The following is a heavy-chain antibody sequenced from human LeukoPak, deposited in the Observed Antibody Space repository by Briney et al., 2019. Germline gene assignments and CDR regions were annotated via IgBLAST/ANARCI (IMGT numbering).Heavy chain of an antibody. Sequence: ASVKVSCKASGYTFTGYYMHWVRQAPGQGLEWMGWINPNSGGTNYAQKFQGRVTMTRDTSISTAFLELSRLRSDDTAVYYCARGGSTIVVVPASNLPSDYWDQGTLVTVSS. J-gene: IGHJ4*02. CDR2: INPNSGGT. V-gene: IGHV1-2*02. D-gene: IGHD2-2*01. CDR1: GYTFTGYY. CDR3: ARGGSTIVVVPASNLPSDY.